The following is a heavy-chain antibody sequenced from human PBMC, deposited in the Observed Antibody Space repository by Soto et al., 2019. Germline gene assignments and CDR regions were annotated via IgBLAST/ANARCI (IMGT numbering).Heavy chain of an antibody. J-gene: IGHJ6*02. CDR1: GYRFSRYW. V-gene: IGHV5-51*01. Sequence: PGESLKVSCKGSGYRFSRYWIGWGRQMPGKGLEWMGIIYPGDSDTRYSPSFQGQVTISADKSISTAYLQWSSLKASDTAMYYCAREATVREGGMDVWGQGTTVTVSS. CDR2: IYPGDSDT. CDR3: AREATVREGGMDV. D-gene: IGHD4-4*01.